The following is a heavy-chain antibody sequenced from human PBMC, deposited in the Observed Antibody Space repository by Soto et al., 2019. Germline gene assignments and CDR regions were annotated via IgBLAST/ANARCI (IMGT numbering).Heavy chain of an antibody. D-gene: IGHD6-19*01. J-gene: IGHJ4*02. V-gene: IGHV3-30*04. CDR1: GFTFSSFA. CDR3: ARVEQWLYIAKY. Sequence: QVQLVESGGCVVQPGRSLRLSCAASGFTFSSFAMHWVRQAPGKGLEWVALISDDGSNKYYADSVKGRFTISRDNSKNTLYLQMNSLRGEDTAVYSCARVEQWLYIAKYWGQGTLVTVSS. CDR2: ISDDGSNK.